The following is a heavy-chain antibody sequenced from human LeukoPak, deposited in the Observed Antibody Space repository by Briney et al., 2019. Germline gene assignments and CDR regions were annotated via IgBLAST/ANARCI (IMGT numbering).Heavy chain of an antibody. Sequence: SETLSLTCTVSGGSISSSSYYWGWVRQPPGKGLEWIGSLYYSGSTYYNPSLKSRVTMSVDTSKNQFSLKLSSVTAADTAVYYCARNYDGAFDYWGQGTLVIVSS. CDR3: ARNYDGAFDY. CDR2: LYYSGST. J-gene: IGHJ4*02. D-gene: IGHD4-23*01. CDR1: GGSISSSSYY. V-gene: IGHV4-39*01.